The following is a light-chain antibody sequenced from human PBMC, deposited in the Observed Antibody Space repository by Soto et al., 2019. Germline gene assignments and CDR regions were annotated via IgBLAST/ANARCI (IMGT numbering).Light chain of an antibody. CDR2: DAS. J-gene: IGKJ1*01. V-gene: IGKV3-11*01. CDR1: QSVSSY. Sequence: EIVLTQSPATLSLSPGERATLSCRASQSVSSYLSWYQQKPGQAPRLLIYDASTMATGIPARFSGSGSGTDFTLTISSLEPEDFAVYYCQQRLMTFGQGTKVDI. CDR3: QQRLMT.